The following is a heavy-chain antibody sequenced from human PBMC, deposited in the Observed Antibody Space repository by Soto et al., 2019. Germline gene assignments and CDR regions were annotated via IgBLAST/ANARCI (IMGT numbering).Heavy chain of an antibody. CDR1: GFTFSSYE. V-gene: IGHV3-13*01. Sequence: PGGSLRLSCAASGFTFSSYEMHWVRQATGRGLEWVSAIGTAGDTYYPGSVKGRFTISRENAKNSLYLQMNSLRAGDTAVYYCARDYCSGGSCYFDYWGQGTLVTVSS. CDR2: IGTAGDT. J-gene: IGHJ4*02. CDR3: ARDYCSGGSCYFDY. D-gene: IGHD2-15*01.